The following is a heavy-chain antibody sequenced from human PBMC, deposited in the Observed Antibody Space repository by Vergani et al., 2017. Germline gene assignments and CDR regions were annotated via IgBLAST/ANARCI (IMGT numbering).Heavy chain of an antibody. CDR2: ISGSGSTT. V-gene: IGHV3-23*01. Sequence: EVQLLESGGGLVQPGGSLRLSCAASGFSFSDYAMSWVRQAPGKGLVWVAAISGSGSTTYYADSVKGRFTVSRDNSKNTLFLQMKSLRAEDTAVYYCAKKGFCVTSSCYTTPMDTLQYWGQGALVTVSS. D-gene: IGHD2-2*01. CDR3: AKKGFCVTSSCYTTPMDTLQY. J-gene: IGHJ4*02. CDR1: GFSFSDYA.